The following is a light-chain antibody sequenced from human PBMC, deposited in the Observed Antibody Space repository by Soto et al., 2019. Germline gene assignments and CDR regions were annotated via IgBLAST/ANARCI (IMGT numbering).Light chain of an antibody. Sequence: QSVLTQPPSASGTPGQRVTISCSGSNSNVGNNTVNWYQQFPGTSPRLLIERNDQRPSGVPDRFSGSKSANSASLAISGLKSEDEADYYCAAWDDGLNGWLFGGGTKLTVL. CDR1: NSNVGNNT. CDR2: RND. CDR3: AAWDDGLNGWL. V-gene: IGLV1-44*01. J-gene: IGLJ3*02.